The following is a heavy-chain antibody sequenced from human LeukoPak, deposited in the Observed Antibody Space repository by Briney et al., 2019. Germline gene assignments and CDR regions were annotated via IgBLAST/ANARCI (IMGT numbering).Heavy chain of an antibody. J-gene: IGHJ4*02. CDR3: AREENGPGTYSIFDY. CDR2: IKQDGSEK. CDR1: GFTFSSYW. V-gene: IGHV3-7*01. D-gene: IGHD3-10*01. Sequence: GGSLRLSCAASGFTFSSYWMSWVRQAPGRGLEWVANIKQDGSEKYYLDSVKGRFTISRDNAKSSLYLQMNSLRAEDTAVYYCAREENGPGTYSIFDYWGQGTLVTVSS.